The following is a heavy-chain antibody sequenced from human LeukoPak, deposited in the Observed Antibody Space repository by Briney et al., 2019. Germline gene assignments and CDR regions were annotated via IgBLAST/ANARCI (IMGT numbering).Heavy chain of an antibody. CDR1: GFIFSNYA. CDR2: ISGSGGST. D-gene: IGHD3-3*01. CDR3: AKYTYYDPRKEGAFDY. J-gene: IGHJ4*02. V-gene: IGHV3-23*01. Sequence: GSLRLSCAASGFIFSNYAMSWVRQAPGKGLEWVSAISGSGGSTYYADSVKGRFTISRDNSKNTLYLQMNSLRAEDTAVYYCAKYTYYDPRKEGAFDYWGQGTLVTVSS.